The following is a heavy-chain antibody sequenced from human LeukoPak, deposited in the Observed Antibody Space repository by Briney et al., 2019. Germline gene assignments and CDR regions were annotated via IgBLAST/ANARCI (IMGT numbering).Heavy chain of an antibody. J-gene: IGHJ4*02. D-gene: IGHD3-3*01. CDR3: ARVIWSGYYQIDY. V-gene: IGHV3-30*03. Sequence: PGGSLRLSCAASGFTFSSYGMHWVRQAPGKGLEWVAVISYDGSNKYYADSVKGRFTISRDNSKNTLYLQMNSLRAEDTAVYYCARVIWSGYYQIDYWGQGTLVTVSS. CDR1: GFTFSSYG. CDR2: ISYDGSNK.